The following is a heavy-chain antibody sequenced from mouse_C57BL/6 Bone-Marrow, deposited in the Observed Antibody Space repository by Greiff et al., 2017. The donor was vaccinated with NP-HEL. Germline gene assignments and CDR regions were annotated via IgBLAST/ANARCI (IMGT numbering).Heavy chain of an antibody. V-gene: IGHV1-54*01. D-gene: IGHD2-4*01. J-gene: IGHJ2*01. CDR3: ARGDYDGGYFDY. Sequence: QVQLQQSGAELVRPGTSVKVSCKASGYAFTNYLIEWVKQRPGQGLEWIGVINPGSGGTNYNEKFKGKATLTADKSSSTAYMRLSSLTSEDSAVYFCARGDYDGGYFDYWGQGTTLTVSS. CDR2: INPGSGGT. CDR1: GYAFTNYL.